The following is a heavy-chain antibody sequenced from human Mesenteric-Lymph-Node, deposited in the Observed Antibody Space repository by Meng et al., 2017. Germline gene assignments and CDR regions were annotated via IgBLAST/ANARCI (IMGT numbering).Heavy chain of an antibody. CDR3: ASAIDSSGYYGRPELPFDY. CDR1: GYSISSGYY. CDR2: ISSSGSTI. V-gene: IGHV3-11*01. Sequence: LSLTCAVSGYSISSGYYWGWIRQAPGKGLEWVSYISSSGSTIYYADSVKGRFTISRDNAKNSLYLQMNSLRAEDTAVYYCASAIDSSGYYGRPELPFDYWGQGTLVTVSS. J-gene: IGHJ4*02. D-gene: IGHD3-22*01.